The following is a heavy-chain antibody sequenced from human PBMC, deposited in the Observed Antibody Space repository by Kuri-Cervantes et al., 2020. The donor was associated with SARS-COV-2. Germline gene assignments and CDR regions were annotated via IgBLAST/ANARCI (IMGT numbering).Heavy chain of an antibody. J-gene: IGHJ4*02. Sequence: ESLKISCAVYGGSFSGYYWSWIRQPPGKGLEWIGEINHSGSSNYNPSLKSRVTISVDMSKNQFSLKLSSVTAADTAVYYCARGPGCGPSFGVVIIRGCYFDYWGQGTLVTVSS. D-gene: IGHD3-3*01. CDR3: ARGPGCGPSFGVVIIRGCYFDY. CDR2: INHSGSS. V-gene: IGHV4-34*01. CDR1: GGSFSGYY.